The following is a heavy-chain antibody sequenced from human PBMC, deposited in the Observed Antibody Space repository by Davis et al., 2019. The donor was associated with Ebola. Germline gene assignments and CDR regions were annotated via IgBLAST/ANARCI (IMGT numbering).Heavy chain of an antibody. CDR3: AGVDYGDSWRWFDP. Sequence: GESLKISCAASGFTFSRYWMHWVRQAPGKGLVWVSRINSDGSRTNYADSVKGRFTISRDNAKNTVYLQMNSLRAGDTAVYFCAGVDYGDSWRWFDPWGQGTLVTVSS. CDR1: GFTFSRYW. D-gene: IGHD4-17*01. CDR2: INSDGSRT. J-gene: IGHJ5*02. V-gene: IGHV3-74*01.